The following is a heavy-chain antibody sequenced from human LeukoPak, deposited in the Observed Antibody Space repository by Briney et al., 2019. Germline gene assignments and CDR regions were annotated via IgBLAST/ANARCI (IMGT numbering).Heavy chain of an antibody. CDR3: AKGALSAVAPFDY. J-gene: IGHJ4*02. V-gene: IGHV3-23*01. CDR1: GFTFISYA. Sequence: QTGGSLRLSCAVSGFTFISYAMSWVRHAPGKGLEWVSAISGSGGSTYYEDPVKNRLTISRDNSKNTLYLQMNSLRAEDTAVYYCAKGALSAVAPFDYWGQGTLVTVSS. CDR2: ISGSGGST. D-gene: IGHD6-19*01.